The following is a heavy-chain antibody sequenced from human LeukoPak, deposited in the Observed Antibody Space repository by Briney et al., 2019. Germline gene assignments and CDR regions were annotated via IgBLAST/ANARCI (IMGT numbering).Heavy chain of an antibody. J-gene: IGHJ4*02. CDR1: GGSISSSSYY. V-gene: IGHV4-39*07. CDR2: SYYSGST. Sequence: PSETLSLTCTVSGGSISSSSYYWGWIRQPPGKGLEWIGSSYYSGSTYYNPSLKSRVTISVDTSKNQFSLKLTSVTAADTAVYYCARWSSGSRYYFDYWGQGTLVTVSS. CDR3: ARWSSGSRYYFDY. D-gene: IGHD3-10*01.